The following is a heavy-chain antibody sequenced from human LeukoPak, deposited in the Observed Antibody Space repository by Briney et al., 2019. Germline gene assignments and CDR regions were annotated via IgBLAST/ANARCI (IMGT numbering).Heavy chain of an antibody. CDR3: AKDFRDYYDSSGYYHLYYFDY. D-gene: IGHD3-22*01. J-gene: IGHJ4*02. V-gene: IGHV3-23*01. CDR2: ISGSGGST. Sequence: PGGSLRLSCAASGFTFSSYAMSWVRQAPGKGLEWVSAISGSGGSTYYADSVNGRFTISRDNSKNTLYLQMNSLRAEDTAVYYCAKDFRDYYDSSGYYHLYYFDYWGQGTLVTVSS. CDR1: GFTFSSYA.